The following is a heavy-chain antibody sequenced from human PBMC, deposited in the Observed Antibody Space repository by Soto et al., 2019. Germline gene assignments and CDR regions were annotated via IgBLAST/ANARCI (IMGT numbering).Heavy chain of an antibody. Sequence: RLSCAASGFTFSSYAMSWVRQAPGKGLEWVAVISYDGSNKYYADSVKGRFTISRDNSKNTLYLQMNSLRAEDTAVYYCASHPWYYDSSGYYSPLDYWGQGTLVTVSS. CDR2: ISYDGSNK. V-gene: IGHV3-30-3*01. CDR3: ASHPWYYDSSGYYSPLDY. J-gene: IGHJ4*02. CDR1: GFTFSSYA. D-gene: IGHD3-22*01.